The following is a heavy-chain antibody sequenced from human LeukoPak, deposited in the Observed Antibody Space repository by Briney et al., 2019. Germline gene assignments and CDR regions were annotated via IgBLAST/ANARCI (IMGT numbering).Heavy chain of an antibody. CDR2: ISRSSSYI. J-gene: IGHJ4*02. CDR3: ARTTSAHDYGDY. V-gene: IGHV3-21*01. Sequence: PGGSLRLSCAASGFTFSSYSMNWVRQAPGKGLEWVSSISRSSSYIYYADSVKGRFTISRDNAKNSLYLQMNSLRAEDTAVYYCARTTSAHDYGDYWGQGTLVTVSS. CDR1: GFTFSSYS. D-gene: IGHD4-17*01.